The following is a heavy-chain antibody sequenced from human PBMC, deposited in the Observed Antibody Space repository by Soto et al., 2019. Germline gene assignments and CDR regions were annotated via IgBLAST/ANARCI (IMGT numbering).Heavy chain of an antibody. CDR1: GGSISSDH. V-gene: IGHV4-59*01. Sequence: SETLSLTCTVSGGSISSDHWSWVRQPPGKGLEWIGYIYYSGSTNYNPSLRSRVTISLDTSKNQVSLRLSSVTAADTAVYYCARDRVIVTTTQSYYYGMDVWGQGTTVT. J-gene: IGHJ6*02. CDR2: IYYSGST. CDR3: ARDRVIVTTTQSYYYGMDV. D-gene: IGHD5-12*01.